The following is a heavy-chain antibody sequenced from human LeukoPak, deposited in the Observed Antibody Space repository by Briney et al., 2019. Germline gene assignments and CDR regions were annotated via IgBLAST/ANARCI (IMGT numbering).Heavy chain of an antibody. J-gene: IGHJ5*02. V-gene: IGHV3-23*01. CDR2: ITGDGENT. CDR1: EFTFSTFT. Sequence: GGSLRLSCAASEFTFSTFTMSWVRQAPGKGLEWVASITGDGENTYSADSVKGRFSISRDNSKDMLCLQMSSLRVDDTAIYFCAKSSGSSQKGFDPWGQGTLVTVSS. CDR3: AKSSGSSQKGFDP. D-gene: IGHD3-10*01.